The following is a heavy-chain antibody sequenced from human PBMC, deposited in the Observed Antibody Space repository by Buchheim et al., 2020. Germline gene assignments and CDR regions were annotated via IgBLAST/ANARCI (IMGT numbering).Heavy chain of an antibody. J-gene: IGHJ6*02. D-gene: IGHD3-10*01. V-gene: IGHV3-30*03. CDR3: ARPRDVGAFKNFGMDV. Sequence: QVQLVESGGGVVQPGRSLRLSCAASGFTFSTYGMHWVRQAPGKGLEWLAFISYDVANNYYADSVKARFTISRDNSKTPLYLQMNSLRHEDTAVYFCARPRDVGAFKNFGMDVWGQGTT. CDR2: ISYDVANN. CDR1: GFTFSTYG.